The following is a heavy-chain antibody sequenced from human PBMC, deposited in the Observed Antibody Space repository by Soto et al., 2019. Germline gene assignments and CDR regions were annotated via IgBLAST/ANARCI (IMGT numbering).Heavy chain of an antibody. V-gene: IGHV3-15*07. CDR2: IKSKTDGGTT. CDR1: GFTFSNAW. Sequence: EVQLVESGGGLVKPGGSLRLSCAASGFTFSNAWMNWVRQAPGKGLEWVGRIKSKTDGGTTDYAAPVKGRFTISRDDSKNTLYLQMNSLKTEDTAVYYCTTATINKYNWNFRSWWFDYWGQGTLVTVSS. J-gene: IGHJ4*02. CDR3: TTATINKYNWNFRSWWFDY. D-gene: IGHD1-7*01.